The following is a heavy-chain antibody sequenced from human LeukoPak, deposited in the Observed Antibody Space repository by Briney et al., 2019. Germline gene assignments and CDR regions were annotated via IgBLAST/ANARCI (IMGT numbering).Heavy chain of an antibody. CDR2: IKQDGSDK. CDR1: GFTFTSYW. D-gene: IGHD4-17*01. J-gene: IGHJ4*02. Sequence: GGSLRLSCAASGFTFTSYWMGWVRQAPGKGLEWVANIKQDGSDKYYVDSVKGRFIISRDNAGNSLHLQMNSLRAEDTAVYYCARERGYGDFDYWGQGTLVTVSS. V-gene: IGHV3-7*05. CDR3: ARERGYGDFDY.